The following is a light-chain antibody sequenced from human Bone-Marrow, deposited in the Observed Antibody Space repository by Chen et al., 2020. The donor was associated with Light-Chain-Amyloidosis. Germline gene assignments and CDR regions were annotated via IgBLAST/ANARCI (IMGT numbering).Light chain of an antibody. V-gene: IGLV2-8*01. J-gene: IGLJ3*02. CDR2: EVS. CDR3: SSYLGNNNWV. CDR1: SSDVGGYTF. Sequence: QSALTQPPSASGSPGQSVTISCTGASSDVGGYTFVSWYQQHPGKAPKLMIHEVSKRPSGVPDRFSGSKSGNTASLTVSGLQAKDEADYYCSSYLGNNNWVFGGGTKLTVL.